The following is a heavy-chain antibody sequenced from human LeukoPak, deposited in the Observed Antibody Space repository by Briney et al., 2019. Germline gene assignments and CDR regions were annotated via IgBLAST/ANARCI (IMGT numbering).Heavy chain of an antibody. J-gene: IGHJ4*02. D-gene: IGHD2-15*01. Sequence: PSETLSLTCTVFGDSVTGYYLNWVRQPPGKGLEWIGHIYKIGTTNYNPSLKSRLTISAHTSKNQFSLKLRSVTAADTAVYYCVIGVGWQPDYWGQGALVTVSS. CDR3: VIGVGWQPDY. CDR1: GDSVTGYY. CDR2: IYKIGTT. V-gene: IGHV4-59*02.